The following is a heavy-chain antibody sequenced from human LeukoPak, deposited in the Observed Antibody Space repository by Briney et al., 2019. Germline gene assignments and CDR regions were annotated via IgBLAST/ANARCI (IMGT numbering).Heavy chain of an antibody. J-gene: IGHJ4*02. CDR3: ARDQYYYDSSGYYSGLDY. CDR1: GFTFSSYE. Sequence: GGSLRLSCAASGFTFSSYEMNWVRQAPGKGLEWVSYISSSGSTIYYADSVKGRFTISRDNAKNSLYLQMNSLRAEDTAVYYCARDQYYYDSSGYYSGLDYWGQGTLVTVSS. D-gene: IGHD3-22*01. V-gene: IGHV3-48*03. CDR2: ISSSGSTI.